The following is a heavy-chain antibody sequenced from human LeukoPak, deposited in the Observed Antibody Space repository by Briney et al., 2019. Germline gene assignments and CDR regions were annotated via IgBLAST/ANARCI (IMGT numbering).Heavy chain of an antibody. Sequence: GASVKVSCKASGGTFSSYAISWVRQAPGQGLEWMGGIIPIFGTANYAQKFQGRVTITTDEPTSTAYMELSSLRSEDTAVYYCARDGGYSYGYQYYFDYWGQGTLVTVSS. D-gene: IGHD5-18*01. J-gene: IGHJ4*02. V-gene: IGHV1-69*05. CDR3: ARDGGYSYGYQYYFDY. CDR2: IIPIFGTA. CDR1: GGTFSSYA.